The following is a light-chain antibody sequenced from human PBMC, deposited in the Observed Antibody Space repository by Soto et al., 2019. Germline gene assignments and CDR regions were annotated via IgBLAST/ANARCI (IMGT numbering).Light chain of an antibody. CDR3: QQYDSSPRT. CDR2: GAS. Sequence: EIVLTQSPGTLSLSPGERATLSCRASQSVSSRSLAWYQQKPGQAPRLLISGASSRAADIPHRFSGSGSGTDFTLTINRLEPEDFAVYYCQQYDSSPRTFGQGTKVEIK. V-gene: IGKV3-20*01. J-gene: IGKJ1*01. CDR1: QSVSSRS.